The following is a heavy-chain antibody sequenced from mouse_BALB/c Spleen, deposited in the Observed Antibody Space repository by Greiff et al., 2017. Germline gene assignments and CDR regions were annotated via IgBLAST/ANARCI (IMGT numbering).Heavy chain of an antibody. CDR1: GFTFSSFG. J-gene: IGHJ3*01. CDR2: ISSGSSTI. V-gene: IGHV5-17*02. D-gene: IGHD4-1*01. Sequence: DVKLVESGGGLVQPGGSRKLSCAASGFTFSSFGMHWVRQAPEKGLEWVAYISSGSSTIYYADTVKGRFTISRDNPKNTLFLQMTSLRSEDTAMYYCALTGTAYWGQGTLVTVSA. CDR3: ALTGTAY.